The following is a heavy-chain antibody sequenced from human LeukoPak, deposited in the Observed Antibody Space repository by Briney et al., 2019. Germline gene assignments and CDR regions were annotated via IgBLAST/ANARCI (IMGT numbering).Heavy chain of an antibody. CDR2: ISSSSSYI. J-gene: IGHJ4*02. Sequence: GGSLRLSCAASGFTFSSYAMSWVRQAPGKGLEWVSSISSSSSYIYYADSVKGRFTISRDNAKNSLYLQVNSLRAEDTAVYYCARAEWDTAMIDYWGQGTLVTVSS. CDR3: ARAEWDTAMIDY. CDR1: GFTFSSYA. V-gene: IGHV3-21*01. D-gene: IGHD5-18*01.